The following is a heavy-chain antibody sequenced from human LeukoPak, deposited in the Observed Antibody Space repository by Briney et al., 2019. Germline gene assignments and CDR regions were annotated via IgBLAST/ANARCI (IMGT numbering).Heavy chain of an antibody. J-gene: IGHJ4*02. V-gene: IGHV4-59*01. CDR3: AREERPIAAAGRGAFDY. D-gene: IGHD6-13*01. CDR2: IYYSGST. Sequence: SETLSLTCTVSGGSISSYYWSWIRQPPGKGLEWIGYIYYSGSTNYNPSLKSRVTISVDTSKNQFSLKLSSVTAADTAVYYCAREERPIAAAGRGAFDYWGQGTLVTVSS. CDR1: GGSISSYY.